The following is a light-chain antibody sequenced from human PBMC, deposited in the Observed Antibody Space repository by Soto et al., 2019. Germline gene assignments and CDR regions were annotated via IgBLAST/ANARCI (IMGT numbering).Light chain of an antibody. J-gene: IGLJ2*01. CDR2: EVN. Sequence: QSVLTQPASVSGSPGQSITISCTGTSSDFGNYNLVSWYQQHPGKVPKLILFEVNKRPSGVSGRFSGSKSGNTASLTISGLQAEDEADYYCSSYTTSSALVFGGGTKVTVL. CDR3: SSYTTSSALV. V-gene: IGLV2-14*02. CDR1: SSDFGNYNL.